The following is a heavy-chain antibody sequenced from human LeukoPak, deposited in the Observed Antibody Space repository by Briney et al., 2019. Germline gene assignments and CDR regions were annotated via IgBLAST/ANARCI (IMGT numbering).Heavy chain of an antibody. D-gene: IGHD3-9*01. J-gene: IGHJ6*02. V-gene: IGHV1-8*01. CDR1: GYTFPSYD. Sequence: GPVKVSCKASGYTFPSYDINWVRQATGQGLEWMGWMNPNSGNTGYAQKFQGRVTMTRNTSISTAYMELSSLRSEDTAVYYCARASSSLRYFDWLHHYYYGMDVWGQGTTVTVSS. CDR3: ARASSSLRYFDWLHHYYYGMDV. CDR2: MNPNSGNT.